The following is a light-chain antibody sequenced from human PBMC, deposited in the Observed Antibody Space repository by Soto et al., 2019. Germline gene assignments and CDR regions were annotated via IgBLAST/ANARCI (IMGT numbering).Light chain of an antibody. Sequence: QSVVTQPPSASAPPGQSVTITCSGRSSNIGSNTVNWCQQVPGEAPKLLIYRNDQRSPGVPDRFSGSKSGTSASLAIDGLQSEDEAYYYCVVWDDSLNAVVFGGGTKLTVL. CDR3: VVWDDSLNAVV. J-gene: IGLJ3*02. V-gene: IGLV1-44*01. CDR2: RND. CDR1: SSNIGSNT.